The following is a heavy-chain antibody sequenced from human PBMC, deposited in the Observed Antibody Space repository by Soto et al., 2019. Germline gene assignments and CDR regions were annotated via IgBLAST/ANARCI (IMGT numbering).Heavy chain of an antibody. CDR2: IYYSGTT. CDR1: GGSISTYY. J-gene: IGHJ5*02. D-gene: IGHD4-4*01. CDR3: ARGYSAVYGRIDP. Sequence: QVQLQESGPGLVKPSETLSLTCTVSGGSISTYYWSWIRQPPGKGLEWIGYIYYSGTTNYNPSLKSRVTISVDTSKNQFSLNLNSVTTADTAVYYCARGYSAVYGRIDPWGQGNLVTVSS. V-gene: IGHV4-59*01.